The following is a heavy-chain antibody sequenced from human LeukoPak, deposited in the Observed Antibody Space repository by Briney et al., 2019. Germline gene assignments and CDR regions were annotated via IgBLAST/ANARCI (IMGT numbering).Heavy chain of an antibody. J-gene: IGHJ5*02. V-gene: IGHV4-59*01. CDR1: GSSISSYY. CDR3: ARDCTSGSYYHTLCDP. CDR2: IYYSGST. Sequence: SGTLSLTCAVSGSSISSYYWSWIRQPPGKGLEWIWSIYYSGSTNYNPSLKSRVTISLGTSMNQFSLKLSSVTAADTAVYFCARDCTSGSYYHTLCDPWGQGALVAVSS. D-gene: IGHD3-10*01.